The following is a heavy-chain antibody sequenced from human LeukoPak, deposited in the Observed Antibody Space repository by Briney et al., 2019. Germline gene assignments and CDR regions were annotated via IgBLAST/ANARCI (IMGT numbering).Heavy chain of an antibody. CDR3: AKDGLYYYDSSGYYRFDY. Sequence: PGGSLRLSCAASGFYAMSWVRQAPGKGLGWVSAISGSGGSTYYADSVKGRFTISRDNSKNTLYLQMNSLRAEDTAVYYCAKDGLYYYDSSGYYRFDYWGQGTLVTVSS. CDR2: ISGSGGST. D-gene: IGHD3-22*01. CDR1: GFYA. J-gene: IGHJ4*02. V-gene: IGHV3-23*01.